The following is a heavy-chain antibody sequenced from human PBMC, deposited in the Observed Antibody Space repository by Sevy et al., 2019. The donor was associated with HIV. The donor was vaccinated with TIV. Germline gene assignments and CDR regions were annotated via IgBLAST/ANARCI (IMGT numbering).Heavy chain of an antibody. CDR3: TTDREYGDYKGGFDY. D-gene: IGHD4-17*01. V-gene: IGHV3-15*01. Sequence: GSLRLSCTTSGFTFTNAWMGWVRQAPGKGLEWVGRIRSNTDGGTTDYAAPLKGRFTISRDDSKNTLYLQMNILKSADTAVYYCTTDREYGDYKGGFDYWGQGTLVTVSS. J-gene: IGHJ4*02. CDR1: GFTFTNAW. CDR2: IRSNTDGGTT.